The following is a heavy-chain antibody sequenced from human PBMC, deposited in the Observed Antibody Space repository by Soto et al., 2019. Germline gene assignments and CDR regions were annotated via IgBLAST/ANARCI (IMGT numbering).Heavy chain of an antibody. CDR1: GFTFSRYA. CDR3: GRVEVLMFRGADRRLSDH. J-gene: IGHJ4*02. D-gene: IGHD3-10*01. Sequence: EVQLVESGGGLIQPGGSLRLSCAASGFTFSRYAMNWVRQAPGKGLEWVSYISRSGNILYYADSVKGRFTISRDDAKSSLFLQMNSLTVEDTAVYYCGRVEVLMFRGADRRLSDHWGQGTLFAVSS. V-gene: IGHV3-48*01. CDR2: ISRSGNIL.